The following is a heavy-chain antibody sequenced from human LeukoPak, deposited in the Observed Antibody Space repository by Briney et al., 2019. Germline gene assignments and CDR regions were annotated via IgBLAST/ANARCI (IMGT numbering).Heavy chain of an antibody. D-gene: IGHD5-24*01. Sequence: ASVKVPCKASGYTFTSYYMHWVRQAPGQGLEWMGIINPSGGSTSYAQKFQGRVTMTRDTSTSTVYMELSSLRSEDTAVYYCARARSDEDGYNYYFDYWGQGTLVTASS. CDR2: INPSGGST. CDR1: GYTFTSYY. V-gene: IGHV1-46*01. CDR3: ARARSDEDGYNYYFDY. J-gene: IGHJ4*02.